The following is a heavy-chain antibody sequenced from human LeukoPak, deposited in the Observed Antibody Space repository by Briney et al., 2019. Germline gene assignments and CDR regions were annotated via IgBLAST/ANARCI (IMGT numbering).Heavy chain of an antibody. CDR2: IYSCGTT. D-gene: IGHD5-24*01. CDR3: ARGRRDGYNLGY. J-gene: IGHJ4*02. V-gene: IGHV3-53*01. Sequence: GGSLRLSCAASGFNVTTNYMSWVRRAPGKGLEWVSVIYSCGTTYYADSVKGRFTISRDISKNTLSLQMNSLRAEDTAVYYCARGRRDGYNLGYWGQGTLVAVSS. CDR1: GFNVTTNY.